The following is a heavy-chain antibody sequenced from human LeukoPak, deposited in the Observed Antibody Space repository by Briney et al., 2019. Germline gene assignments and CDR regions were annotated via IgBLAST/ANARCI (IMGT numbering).Heavy chain of an antibody. V-gene: IGHV4-4*07. J-gene: IGHJ3*02. CDR1: GGSISSYY. Sequence: SETLSLTCTVSGGSISSYYWSWIRQPAGKGLEWIGRIYTSGSTNFNPSLKTRVTISVDKSKNQFSLKLSSVTAADTAVYYCARESVYSSSFYAFDIWGQGTMVTVSS. CDR3: ARESVYSSSFYAFDI. CDR2: IYTSGST. D-gene: IGHD6-6*01.